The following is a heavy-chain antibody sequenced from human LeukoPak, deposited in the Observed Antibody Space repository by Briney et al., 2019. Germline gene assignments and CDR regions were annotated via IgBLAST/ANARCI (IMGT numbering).Heavy chain of an antibody. CDR2: IYYSGST. V-gene: IGHV4-61*08. CDR1: GGSISSGDYY. J-gene: IGHJ3*02. Sequence: PSETLSLTCTVSGGSISSGDYYWSWIRQPPGKGLEWIGYIYYSGSTNYNPSLKSRVTISVDKSKNQFSLKLSSVTAADTAVYYCARDSGGDLWFGEYTRDAFDIWGQGTMVTVSS. D-gene: IGHD3-10*01. CDR3: ARDSGGDLWFGEYTRDAFDI.